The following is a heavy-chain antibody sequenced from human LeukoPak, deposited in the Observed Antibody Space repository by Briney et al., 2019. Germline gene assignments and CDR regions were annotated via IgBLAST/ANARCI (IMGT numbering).Heavy chain of an antibody. CDR3: AKDAHYGSGRKFDY. CDR2: INSDASVT. V-gene: IGHV3-74*01. CDR1: GFTFSNYW. D-gene: IGHD3-10*01. Sequence: GGSLRLSCAASGFTFSNYWMHWVRQTPGKGLVWVSRINSDASVTTYADSVKGRFTISRDNAKNTLYLQMNSLRAEDTAVYYCAKDAHYGSGRKFDYWGQGTLVTVSS. J-gene: IGHJ4*02.